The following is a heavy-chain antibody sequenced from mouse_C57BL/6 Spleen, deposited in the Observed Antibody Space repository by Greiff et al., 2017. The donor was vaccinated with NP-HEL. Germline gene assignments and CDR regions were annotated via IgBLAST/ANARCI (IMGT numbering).Heavy chain of an antibody. D-gene: IGHD2-4*01. J-gene: IGHJ4*01. V-gene: IGHV1-4*01. CDR1: GYTFTSYT. CDR3: ARGIYYDYDYYAMDY. CDR2: INPSSGYT. Sequence: VQLQQSGAELARPGASVKMSCKASGYTFTSYTMHWVKQRPGQGLEWIGYINPSSGYTKYNQKFKDKATLTADKSSSTAYMQLSSLTSEDSAVYYCARGIYYDYDYYAMDYWGQGTSVTVSS.